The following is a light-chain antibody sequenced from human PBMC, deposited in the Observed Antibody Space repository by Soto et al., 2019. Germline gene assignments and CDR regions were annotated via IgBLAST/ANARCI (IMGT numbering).Light chain of an antibody. Sequence: PGESAPLSCRASQTVSGSYVAWYQQKPGQTPRLLIYASSNRATGIPDRFSGSASGPDFTLTINRLEPEDFAVYYCQLYGISPQFGQGTRLEIK. V-gene: IGKV3-20*01. CDR2: ASS. J-gene: IGKJ5*01. CDR1: QTVSGSY. CDR3: QLYGISPQ.